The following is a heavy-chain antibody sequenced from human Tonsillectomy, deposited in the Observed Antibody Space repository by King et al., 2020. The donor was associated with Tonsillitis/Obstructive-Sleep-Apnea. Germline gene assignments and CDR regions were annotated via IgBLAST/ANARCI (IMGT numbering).Heavy chain of an antibody. V-gene: IGHV3-9*01. CDR1: GFSFDDYA. D-gene: IGHD6-25*01. Sequence: VQLVESGGGLVQPGRSLRLSCAASGFSFDDYAMHWVRQAPGKGLEWVSGISWNSGGIGYAHSVKGRFTISRDNAKDSLYLQVNSLRAEDTALYYCAKDSAPRGSGGSLDAFDIWGKGKMVPVSS. J-gene: IGHJ3*02. CDR3: AKDSAPRGSGGSLDAFDI. CDR2: ISWNSGGI.